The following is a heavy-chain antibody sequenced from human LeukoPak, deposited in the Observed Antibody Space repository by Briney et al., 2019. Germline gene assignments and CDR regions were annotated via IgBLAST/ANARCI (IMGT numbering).Heavy chain of an antibody. D-gene: IGHD6-19*01. CDR2: ISGSGGST. J-gene: IGHJ4*02. CDR1: GFTFSSYA. CDR3: AKVVAGPQYYFDY. V-gene: IGHV3-23*01. Sequence: GGSLRLSCAASGFTFSSYAMSWFRQAPGKGLEWVSAISGSGGSTYYADSVKGRFTICRDNSKNTLYLQMNSLRAEDTAVYYCAKVVAGPQYYFDYWGEGTLVTVSS.